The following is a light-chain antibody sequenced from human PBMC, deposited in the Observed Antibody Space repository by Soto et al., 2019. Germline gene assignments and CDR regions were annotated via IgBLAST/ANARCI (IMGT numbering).Light chain of an antibody. V-gene: IGKV1-9*01. CDR3: QQLKSYPLT. Sequence: DIQLTQSPSFLSASVGDRVTITCRTSQGISSYLAWYQQKPGKAPNLLIYGASTLQSGVPSRFSGSVSGTEFTLTISSLQPEDFATYYCQQLKSYPLTFGGGTKVEIK. CDR1: QGISSY. J-gene: IGKJ4*01. CDR2: GAS.